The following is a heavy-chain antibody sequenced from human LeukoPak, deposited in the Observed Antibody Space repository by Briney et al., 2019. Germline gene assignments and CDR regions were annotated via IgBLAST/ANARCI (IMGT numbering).Heavy chain of an antibody. CDR2: IYSSVT. D-gene: IGHD5-18*01. Sequence: PGGSLRLSCTVSGFTVSSNSMSWVRQAPGKGLEWVSFIYSSVTHYSDSVKGRFTISRDNSKNTLYLQMNSLRAEDTAVYYCVRAPSSRKQQSGGLWFDPWGQGTIITVSS. CDR1: GFTVSSNS. CDR3: VRAPSSRKQQSGGLWFDP. V-gene: IGHV3-53*01. J-gene: IGHJ5*02.